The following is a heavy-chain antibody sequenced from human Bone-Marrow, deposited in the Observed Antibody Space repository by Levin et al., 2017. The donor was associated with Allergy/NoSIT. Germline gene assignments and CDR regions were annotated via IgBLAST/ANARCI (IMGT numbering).Heavy chain of an antibody. V-gene: IGHV1-46*01. CDR3: VRVYSGLNFDY. CDR1: GYTFTSYF. D-gene: IGHD5-12*01. CDR2: ISPSVGST. J-gene: IGHJ4*02. Sequence: PGASVKVSCKASGYTFTSYFIHWVRQAPGQGLEWMGIISPSVGSTTYAQKFQGRVTMTRDTSTSTLYLDLNNLRSEDTATYYCVRVYSGLNFDYWGQGTLVTVSS.